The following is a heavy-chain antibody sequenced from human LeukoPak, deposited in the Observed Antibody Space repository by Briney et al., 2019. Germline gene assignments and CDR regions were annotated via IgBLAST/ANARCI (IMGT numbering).Heavy chain of an antibody. J-gene: IGHJ4*02. CDR1: GYTFTSYD. Sequence: GASVKVSCKASGYTFTSYDINWVRQATGQGLEWMGWMNPNSGNTGYAQKFQGRVTITRNTSISTAYMEMSSLRSEDTAVCYCARGTAWELLGDWGQGTLVTVSS. CDR2: MNPNSGNT. V-gene: IGHV1-8*03. D-gene: IGHD1-26*01. CDR3: ARGTAWELLGD.